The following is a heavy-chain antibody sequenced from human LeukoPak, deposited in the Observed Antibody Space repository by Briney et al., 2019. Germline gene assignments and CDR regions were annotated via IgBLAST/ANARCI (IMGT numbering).Heavy chain of an antibody. CDR2: MNPNSGNT. J-gene: IGHJ4*02. CDR3: VRDSGYFLFDY. CDR1: GYTFTSYD. Sequence: ASVKVSCKASGYTFTSYDINWVRQATGQGLEWMGWMNPNSGNTGYAQKFQGRVTMTRNTSISTAYMELSSLRAEDTAVYYCVRDSGYFLFDYWGQGTLVTVSS. D-gene: IGHD3-22*01. V-gene: IGHV1-8*01.